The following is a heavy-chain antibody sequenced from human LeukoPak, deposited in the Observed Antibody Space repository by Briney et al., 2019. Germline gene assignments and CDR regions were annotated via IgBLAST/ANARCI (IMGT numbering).Heavy chain of an antibody. CDR1: GGSISSYY. V-gene: IGHV4-59*01. CDR3: ARSRQGWDRFDY. CDR2: IYYSGST. J-gene: IGHJ4*02. D-gene: IGHD6-19*01. Sequence: SETLSLTCTVSGGSISSYYWSWIRQPPGKGLEWIGYIYYSGSTNYNPSLKSRVTISVDTSKNQFSLKLSSVTAADTAVYYWARSRQGWDRFDYWGQGTLVTVSS.